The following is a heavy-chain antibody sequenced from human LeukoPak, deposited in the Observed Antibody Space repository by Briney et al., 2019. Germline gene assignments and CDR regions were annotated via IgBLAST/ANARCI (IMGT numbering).Heavy chain of an antibody. D-gene: IGHD6-13*01. CDR1: GGSISTYY. CDR2: FFTSGST. Sequence: PSETLSLTCTVSGGSISTYYWTWIRQPAGKGLEWVGRFFTSGSTNYNPSLKSRVTMSLDTSKNQFSLKLSSVTAADTAVYYCAREGYSSSSYPFDYWGQGTLVTVSS. V-gene: IGHV4-4*07. J-gene: IGHJ4*02. CDR3: AREGYSSSSYPFDY.